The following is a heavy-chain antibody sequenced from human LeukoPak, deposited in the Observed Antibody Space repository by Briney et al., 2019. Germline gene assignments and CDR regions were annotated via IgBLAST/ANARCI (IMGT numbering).Heavy chain of an antibody. CDR3: AREVVIRGFDY. D-gene: IGHD2-21*01. Sequence: GSLRLSCAASGFTFSSYSMNWVRQAPGKGLEWVSSINSIISYIYYADSMKGRFTISRDDAKNSLYLQMNSLRAEDTAVYYCAREVVIRGFDYWGQGTLVTVSS. V-gene: IGHV3-21*01. CDR2: INSIISYI. J-gene: IGHJ4*02. CDR1: GFTFSSYS.